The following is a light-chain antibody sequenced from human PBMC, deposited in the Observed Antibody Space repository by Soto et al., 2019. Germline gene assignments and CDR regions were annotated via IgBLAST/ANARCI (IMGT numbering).Light chain of an antibody. CDR2: NTN. J-gene: IGLJ2*01. V-gene: IGLV8-61*01. CDR3: VLYVVSGMVV. CDR1: SGSVSTSNY. Sequence: QTVVTQEPSFSVSPGRTVTLTCGLSSGSVSTSNYPSWYQQTPGQAPRTLIYNTNTRSSGVPDRFSGSIVGNKAALTITGAQADDECDYYCVLYVVSGMVVFGGGTKLTVL.